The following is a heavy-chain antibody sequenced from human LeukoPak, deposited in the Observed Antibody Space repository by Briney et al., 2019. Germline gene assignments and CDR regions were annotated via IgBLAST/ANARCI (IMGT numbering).Heavy chain of an antibody. CDR3: ARDRSLLDY. Sequence: GGSLRLSCAASGFTFRNYWMSWVRQAPGKGLEWVANIKQDGSAKYYVDSVKGRFTISRDNAKNSLFLQMNSLRVEDTAVYYCARDRSLLDYWGQGTLVAVSS. CDR1: GFTFRNYW. V-gene: IGHV3-7*01. CDR2: IKQDGSAK. D-gene: IGHD5/OR15-5a*01. J-gene: IGHJ4*02.